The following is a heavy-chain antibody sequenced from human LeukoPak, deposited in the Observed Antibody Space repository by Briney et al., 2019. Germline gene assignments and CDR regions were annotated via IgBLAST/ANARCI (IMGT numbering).Heavy chain of an antibody. D-gene: IGHD6-25*01. J-gene: IGHJ4*02. CDR3: ARGGPALFDY. CDR2: IYTSGST. V-gene: IGHV4-61*02. CDR1: GGSISSGSYY. Sequence: PSQTLSLTCTVSGGSISSGSYYWSWIRQPAGKGLEWIERIYTSGSTNYNPSLKSRVTISVDTSKNQFSLKLSSVTAADTAVYYCARGGPALFDYWGQGTLVTVSS.